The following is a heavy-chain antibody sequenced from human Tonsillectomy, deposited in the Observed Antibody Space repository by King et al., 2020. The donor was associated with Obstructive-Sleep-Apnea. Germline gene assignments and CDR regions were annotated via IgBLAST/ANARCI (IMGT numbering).Heavy chain of an antibody. D-gene: IGHD3-10*01. CDR2: IKQDGSEK. V-gene: IGHV3-7*01. J-gene: IGHJ4*02. CDR3: ARDHKYYFPSGSYYDDHYFDY. Sequence: VQLVESGGGLVQPGGSLRLSCAASGFTFSSYWMSWVRQAPGKGLEWVANIKQDGSEKYYVDSVKGRFTISRDNAKNSLYLQMNSLRAEDTAVYYCARDHKYYFPSGSYYDDHYFDYWGQGTLVTVSS. CDR1: GFTFSSYW.